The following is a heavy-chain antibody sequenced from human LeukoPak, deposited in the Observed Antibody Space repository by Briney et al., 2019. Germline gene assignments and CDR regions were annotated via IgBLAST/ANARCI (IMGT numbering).Heavy chain of an antibody. Sequence: PGRSLRLSCAASGFTFSSYGMHWVRQAPGKGLEWVAVIWYDGSNKYYADSVKGRFTISRDNSETTLYLQMNSLRAEDTAVYYCARESVISDYGAFDIWGQGTMVTVSS. D-gene: IGHD4-17*01. J-gene: IGHJ3*02. V-gene: IGHV3-33*01. CDR1: GFTFSSYG. CDR2: IWYDGSNK. CDR3: ARESVISDYGAFDI.